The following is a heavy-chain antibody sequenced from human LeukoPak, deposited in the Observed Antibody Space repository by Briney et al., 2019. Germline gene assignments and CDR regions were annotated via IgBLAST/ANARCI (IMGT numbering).Heavy chain of an antibody. V-gene: IGHV4-61*02. D-gene: IGHD3-3*01. CDR1: GGSISSGSYY. CDR3: ARTYYDFWSGYYNDY. J-gene: IGHJ4*02. Sequence: SQTLSLTCTVSGGSISSGSYYWSWIRQPAGKGLEWIGRIYTSGSTNYNPSLKSRVTISVDTSKNQFSLKLSSVTAADTAVYYCARTYYDFWSGYYNDYWSQGTLVTVSS. CDR2: IYTSGST.